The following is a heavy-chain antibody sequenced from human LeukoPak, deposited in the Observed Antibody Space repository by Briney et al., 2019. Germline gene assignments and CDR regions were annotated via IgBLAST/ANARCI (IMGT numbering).Heavy chain of an antibody. CDR1: GFTFSDYY. V-gene: IGHV3-11*01. Sequence: PGGSLRLSCAASGFTFSDYYMSWVRQAPGKGLEWVSYISRSGSMIYYADSVKGRFTGSRDNAKNSLFLQMESLRAEDTAVYYCXXDXVPGYVSRFPGDAFDIWGPGTLVTVSS. J-gene: IGHJ3*02. CDR2: ISRSGSMI. D-gene: IGHD2-15*01. CDR3: XXDXVPGYVSRFPGDAFDI.